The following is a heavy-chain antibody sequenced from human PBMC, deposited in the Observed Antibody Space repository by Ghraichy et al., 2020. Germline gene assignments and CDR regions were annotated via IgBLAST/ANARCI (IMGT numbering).Heavy chain of an antibody. V-gene: IGHV3-23*01. J-gene: IGHJ6*02. CDR2: ISGSGGST. CDR3: AKDTSEQWLVRDYYYYYGMDV. Sequence: GGSLRLSCAASGFTFSSYAMSWVRQAPGKGLEWVSAISGSGGSTYYADSVKGRFTISRDNSKNTLYLQMNSLRAEDTAVYYCAKDTSEQWLVRDYYYYYGMDVWGQGTTVTVSS. CDR1: GFTFSSYA. D-gene: IGHD6-19*01.